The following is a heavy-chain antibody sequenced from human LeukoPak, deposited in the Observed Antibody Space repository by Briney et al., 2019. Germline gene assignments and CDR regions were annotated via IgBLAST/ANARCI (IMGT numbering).Heavy chain of an antibody. D-gene: IGHD1-26*01. CDR2: IIPIFGTA. J-gene: IGHJ4*02. V-gene: IGHV1-69*05. CDR3: ARGNPVELLGY. CDR1: GGTFSSYA. Sequence: SVKVSCKASGGTFSSYAISWVRQAPGQGLEWMGGIIPIFGTANYAQKFQGRVTITRDTSASTAYMELSSLRSEDTAVYYCARGNPVELLGYWGQGTLVTVSS.